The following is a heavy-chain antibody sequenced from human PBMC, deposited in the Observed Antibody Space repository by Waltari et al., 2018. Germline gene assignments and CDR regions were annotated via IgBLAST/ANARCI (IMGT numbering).Heavy chain of an antibody. V-gene: IGHV3-48*03. Sequence: EVQLVESGGGLVQPGGSLRLSCAASGFTFSSYEMNWVRQAPGKGLEWVSYISSSGSTIYYADSVKGRFTISRDNAKNSLYLQMNSLRAEDTAVYYCARDYAEGPGGFDYWGQGTLVTVSS. J-gene: IGHJ4*02. CDR2: ISSSGSTI. D-gene: IGHD3-16*01. CDR3: ARDYAEGPGGFDY. CDR1: GFTFSSYE.